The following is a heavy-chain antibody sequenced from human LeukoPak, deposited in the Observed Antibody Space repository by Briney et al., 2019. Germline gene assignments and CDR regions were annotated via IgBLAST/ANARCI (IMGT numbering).Heavy chain of an antibody. CDR3: AREDPYYDFWSGSPAFDY. CDR1: GYTFTGYY. J-gene: IGHJ4*02. CDR2: INPNSGGT. V-gene: IGHV1-2*02. Sequence: GASVKVSCKASGYTFTGYYMHWMRQAPGQGLEWMGWINPNSGGTNYAQKFQGRVTMTRDTSISTAYMELSRLRSDDTAVYYCAREDPYYDFWSGSPAFDYWGQGTLVTVSS. D-gene: IGHD3-3*01.